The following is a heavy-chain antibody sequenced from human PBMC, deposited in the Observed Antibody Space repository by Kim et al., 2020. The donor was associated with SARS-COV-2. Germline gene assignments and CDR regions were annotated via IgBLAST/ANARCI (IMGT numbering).Heavy chain of an antibody. Sequence: GSVKGRFTISRENAKNSLYLQMNSLRAGDTAVYYCARANYDSSGYYYFDYWGQGTLVTVSS. D-gene: IGHD3-22*01. J-gene: IGHJ4*02. V-gene: IGHV3-13*01. CDR3: ARANYDSSGYYYFDY.